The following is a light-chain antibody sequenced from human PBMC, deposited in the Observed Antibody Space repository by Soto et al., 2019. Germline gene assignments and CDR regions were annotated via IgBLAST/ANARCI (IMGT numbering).Light chain of an antibody. CDR3: QQYYGLPPLT. J-gene: IGKJ5*01. CDR2: HAS. CDR1: QNITNX. Sequence: DRVTITCQASQNITNXLSXXQXXPXXXXXLXXXHASKLAKGVTSRFSGSGSATDFSFIITSLQREDLATYYCQQYYGLPPLTFGQGTRLEIK. V-gene: IGKV1-33*01.